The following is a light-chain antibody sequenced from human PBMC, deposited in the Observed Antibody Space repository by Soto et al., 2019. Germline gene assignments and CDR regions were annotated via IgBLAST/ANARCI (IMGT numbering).Light chain of an antibody. V-gene: IGKV1-27*01. CDR3: QKYSSVPFT. Sequence: DIQMTQSPSSLSASAGDRVTSTWRVRQGIKNNLAWYQQKRGKAPTLLIYAASTLQSGVPSRFSGRGSGTDFTLTISSLQPEDVATYYCQKYSSVPFTFGPGTKVDIK. CDR2: AAS. J-gene: IGKJ3*01. CDR1: QGIKNN.